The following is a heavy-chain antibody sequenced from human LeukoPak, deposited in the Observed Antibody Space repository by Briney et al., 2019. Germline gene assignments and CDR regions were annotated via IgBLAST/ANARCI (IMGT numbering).Heavy chain of an antibody. CDR2: MNPNSGNT. V-gene: IGHV1-8*01. J-gene: IGHJ4*02. CDR1: GYSFSSHD. CDR3: ALAPLYSYGRTNFDY. Sequence: ASVKVSCKASGYSFSSHDINWVRQATGQGLEWMGWMNPNSGNTGYAQKFQGRVTMTRNTSISTAYMELSSLRSEDTAVYYCALAPLYSYGRTNFDYWGQGTLVTVSS. D-gene: IGHD5-18*01.